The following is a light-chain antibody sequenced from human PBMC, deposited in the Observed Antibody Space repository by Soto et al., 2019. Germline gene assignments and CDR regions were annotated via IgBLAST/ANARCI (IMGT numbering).Light chain of an antibody. CDR2: RVS. V-gene: IGKV3-20*01. CDR1: QAFDTY. J-gene: IGKJ3*01. Sequence: EIVLTQSPGTLSLSPGDRATLSCRASQAFDTYLAWYQQKPGQAPRLLIYRVSSRATDIPDRFSGSGSGTDFTLTISRLEPEDFAVYYCHDYADSPGSLGPGTKVDI. CDR3: HDYADSPGS.